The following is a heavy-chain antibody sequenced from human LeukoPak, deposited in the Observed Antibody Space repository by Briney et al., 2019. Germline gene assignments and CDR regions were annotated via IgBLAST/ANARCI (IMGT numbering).Heavy chain of an antibody. CDR2: IYYSGST. V-gene: IGHV4-30-4*01. J-gene: IGHJ4*02. Sequence: SQTLSLTCTVSGGSISSGDYYWSWIRQPPGKGLEWIGYIYYSGSTYYNPSLKSRVTISVDTSKNQFSPKLSSVTAADTAVYYCARGRGDGSGIEYYFDYWGQGTLVTVSS. D-gene: IGHD3-10*01. CDR3: ARGRGDGSGIEYYFDY. CDR1: GGSISSGDYY.